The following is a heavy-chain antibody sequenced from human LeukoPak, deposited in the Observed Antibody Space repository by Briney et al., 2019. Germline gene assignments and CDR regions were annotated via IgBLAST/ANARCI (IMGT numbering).Heavy chain of an antibody. V-gene: IGHV4-30-2*03. CDR2: IYYSGTT. CDR3: ARQLNYYDSSGYYPHFDY. D-gene: IGHD3-22*01. J-gene: IGHJ4*02. CDR1: GGSISSGAYF. Sequence: SQTLSLTCTVSGGSISSGAYFWSWIRQHPGKGLEWIGFIYYSGTTYYNPSLKSRVTISVDTSKNQFSLKLSSVTAADTAVYYCARQLNYYDSSGYYPHFDYWGQGTLVTVSS.